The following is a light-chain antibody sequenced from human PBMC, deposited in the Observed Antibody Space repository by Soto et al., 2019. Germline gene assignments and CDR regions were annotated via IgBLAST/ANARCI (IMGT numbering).Light chain of an antibody. CDR2: KAS. V-gene: IGKV1-5*03. Sequence: DIQMTQSPSTLSASIGDRITITCRASHDVSQWLAWYQQKPGKAPKVLIYKASTLESGVSSRFRGRGSGSEITLTITNLQPDDFATYYCQEYTSDYYTFGQGTKLEIK. CDR3: QEYTSDYYT. J-gene: IGKJ2*01. CDR1: HDVSQW.